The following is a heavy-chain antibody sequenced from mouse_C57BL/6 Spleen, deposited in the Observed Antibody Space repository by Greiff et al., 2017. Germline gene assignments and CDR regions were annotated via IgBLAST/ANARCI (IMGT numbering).Heavy chain of an antibody. Sequence: VQLQQSGAELVRPGASVKLSCKASGYPFTDYYINWVKQRPGQGLEWIARIYPGSGNTYYNEKFKGKATLTAEKSSSTAYMQLSSLTSEDSAVYFCARGGIYYDYDGFAYWGQGTLVTVSA. J-gene: IGHJ3*01. CDR2: IYPGSGNT. D-gene: IGHD2-4*01. V-gene: IGHV1-76*01. CDR3: ARGGIYYDYDGFAY. CDR1: GYPFTDYY.